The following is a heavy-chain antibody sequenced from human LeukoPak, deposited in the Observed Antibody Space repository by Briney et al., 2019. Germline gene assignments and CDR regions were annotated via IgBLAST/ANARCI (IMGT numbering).Heavy chain of an antibody. D-gene: IGHD2-15*01. CDR2: ISSSSSTI. V-gene: IGHV3-48*01. J-gene: IGHJ1*01. CDR1: GFTFSSYS. Sequence: GGSLLLSCAASGFTFSSYSMNWVRQAPGQGLEWVSYISSSSSTIYYADSVKGRFTISRDNAKNSLYLQMNILRAEDTAVYYCARDDNCSGGSCYYDEYFQHWGQGTLVTVSS. CDR3: ARDDNCSGGSCYYDEYFQH.